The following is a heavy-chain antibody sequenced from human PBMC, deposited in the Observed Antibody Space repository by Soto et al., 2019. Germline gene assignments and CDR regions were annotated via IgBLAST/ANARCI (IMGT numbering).Heavy chain of an antibody. CDR3: ASDWFLDYYYYGMDV. CDR2: INHSGST. V-gene: IGHV4-34*01. D-gene: IGHD3-9*01. Sequence: ETLCLTCAVYGGSFSGYDWSWIRQPPGKGLEWIGEINHSGSTNYNPSLKSRVTIPVDTSKNQFSLKLSSVPAAETAVYYCASDWFLDYYYYGMDVWGQGTTVTVSS. J-gene: IGHJ6*02. CDR1: GGSFSGYD.